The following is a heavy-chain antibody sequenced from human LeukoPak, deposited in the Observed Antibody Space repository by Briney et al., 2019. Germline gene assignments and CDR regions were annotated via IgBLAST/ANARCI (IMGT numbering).Heavy chain of an antibody. J-gene: IGHJ4*02. D-gene: IGHD2-15*01. V-gene: IGHV1-46*01. CDR3: ARDRKNRIENLRHFDY. CDR2: INPSGGST. Sequence: GASVKVSCKASGYTFTGYYMHWVRQAPGQGLEWMGIINPSGGSTSYAQKFQGRVTMTRDTSTSTVYMELSSLRSEDTAVYYCARDRKNRIENLRHFDYWGQGTLVTVSS. CDR1: GYTFTGYY.